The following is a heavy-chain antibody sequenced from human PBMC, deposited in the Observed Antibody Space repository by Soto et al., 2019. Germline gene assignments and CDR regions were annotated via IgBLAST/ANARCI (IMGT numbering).Heavy chain of an antibody. CDR2: ISGSGGST. V-gene: IGHV3-23*01. CDR1: GFTFSSYA. J-gene: IGHJ6*02. Sequence: GVSLRLSCAASGFTFSSYAMSWVRQAPGKGLEWVSAISGSGGSTYYADSVKGRFTISRDNSKNTLYLQMNSLRAEDTAVYYCAKVIRGRDFDWLLSGMDVWGQGTTVTVSS. D-gene: IGHD3-9*01. CDR3: AKVIRGRDFDWLLSGMDV.